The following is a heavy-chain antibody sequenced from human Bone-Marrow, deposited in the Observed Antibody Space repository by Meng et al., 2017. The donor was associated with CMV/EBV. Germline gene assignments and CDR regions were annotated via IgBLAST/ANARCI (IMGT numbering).Heavy chain of an antibody. V-gene: IGHV3-48*03. CDR3: AREVPVYYYYYGMDV. CDR2: ISSSGSTI. CDR1: GFTFSSYE. J-gene: IGHJ6*02. Sequence: GESLKISCAASGFTFSSYEMNWVRQAPGKGLEWVSYISSSGSTIYYADSVKGRFTISRDNAKNSLYLQMNSLRAEDTAVYYCAREVPVYYYYYGMDVWGQGNTVTVSS.